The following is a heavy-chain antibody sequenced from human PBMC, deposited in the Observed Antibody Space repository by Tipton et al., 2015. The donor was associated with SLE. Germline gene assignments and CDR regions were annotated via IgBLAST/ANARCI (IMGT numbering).Heavy chain of an antibody. V-gene: IGHV4-38-2*01. Sequence: LRLSCAVPGYSISSGYYWGWIRQPPGKGLEWIGSIYHSGSTYYNPSLKSRVTISVDTSKNQFSLKLSSVTAADTAVYYCARSHDYDFWSGYRYWGQGTLVTVSS. CDR2: IYHSGST. D-gene: IGHD3-3*01. J-gene: IGHJ4*02. CDR1: GYSISSGYY. CDR3: ARSHDYDFWSGYRY.